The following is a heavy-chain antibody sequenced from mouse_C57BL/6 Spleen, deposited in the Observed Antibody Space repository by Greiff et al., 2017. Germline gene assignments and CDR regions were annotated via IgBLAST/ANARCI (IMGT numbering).Heavy chain of an antibody. CDR1: GYTFTSYW. J-gene: IGHJ3*01. CDR3: ARSDDGYSTWFAY. CDR2: IDPSDSYT. D-gene: IGHD2-3*01. Sequence: VQLQQPGAELVMPGASVKLSCKASGYTFTSYWMHWVKQRPGQGLEWIGEIDPSDSYTNYNKKFKGNSTLTVDKSSSTAYMQLSSLTSEDSAVYYCARSDDGYSTWFAYWGQGTLVTVSA. V-gene: IGHV1-69*01.